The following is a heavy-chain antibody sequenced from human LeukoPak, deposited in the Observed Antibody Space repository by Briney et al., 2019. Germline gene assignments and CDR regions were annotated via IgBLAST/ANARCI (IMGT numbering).Heavy chain of an antibody. CDR1: GFTFSSYW. D-gene: IGHD1-1*01. Sequence: GGSLRLSCAASGFTFSSYWMHWVRQAPGKGLVWVSRINSDGSSTSYADSVKGRFTISRDNAKNTPYLQMNSLRAEDTAVYYCARGTGTYGMDVWGQGTTVTVSS. V-gene: IGHV3-74*01. CDR3: ARGTGTYGMDV. J-gene: IGHJ6*02. CDR2: INSDGSST.